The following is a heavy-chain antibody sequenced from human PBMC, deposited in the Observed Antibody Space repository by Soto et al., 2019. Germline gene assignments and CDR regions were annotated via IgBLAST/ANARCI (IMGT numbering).Heavy chain of an antibody. CDR3: ARTLAVSRGVLPYYFDF. J-gene: IGHJ4*02. CDR1: GFTFSDYY. Sequence: QVQLVGSGGGLVEPGGSLRLSCAASGFTFSDYYMTWIRQTPGKGLEWVSYISTSGTTIYYADSVEGRFTISRDNAKNSLYLQMNSLRADDTAVYYCARTLAVSRGVLPYYFDFWGQGTLVTVSS. V-gene: IGHV3-11*01. D-gene: IGHD6-19*01. CDR2: ISTSGTTI.